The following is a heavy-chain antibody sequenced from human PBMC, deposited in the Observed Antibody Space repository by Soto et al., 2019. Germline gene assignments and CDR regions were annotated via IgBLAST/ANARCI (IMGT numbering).Heavy chain of an antibody. CDR3: ARRHYYDSSGTLSYYGMDV. CDR2: IDPSDSYI. Sequence: GESLKISCKGSGYSFTSYWISWVRQMPGKGLEWMGRIDPSDSYINYSPSFQGHVTISADKSISTAYLQWSSLKASDTAMYYCARRHYYDSSGTLSYYGMDVWGQGTTVTVSS. CDR1: GYSFTSYW. V-gene: IGHV5-10-1*01. D-gene: IGHD3-22*01. J-gene: IGHJ6*02.